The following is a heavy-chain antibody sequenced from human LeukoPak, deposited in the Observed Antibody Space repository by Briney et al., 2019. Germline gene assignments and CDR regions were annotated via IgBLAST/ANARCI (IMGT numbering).Heavy chain of an antibody. D-gene: IGHD2-2*02. Sequence: QPGGSLRLSCAASGFTFSSYWMRWVRQAPGKGLEWVANIKQDGSEKYYVDSVKGRFTISRDNAKNSLYLQMNSLRAEDTAVYYCAREVYCSSTSCYTGYFQHWGQGTLVTVSS. CDR3: AREVYCSSTSCYTGYFQH. CDR2: IKQDGSEK. CDR1: GFTFSSYW. J-gene: IGHJ1*01. V-gene: IGHV3-7*01.